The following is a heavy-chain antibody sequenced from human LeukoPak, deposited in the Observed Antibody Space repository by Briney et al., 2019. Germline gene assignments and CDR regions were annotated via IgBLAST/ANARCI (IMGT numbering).Heavy chain of an antibody. CDR3: AIQLWGSGNNTYFDL. Sequence: ASVKVSCKPSGYTFSDFYIHCVRQAPGQWLEWMGWISPNSGGTDYAQRFQGRVTMTRDTSISTAYMELSSLRSDDTAVYYCAIQLWGSGNNTYFDLWGRGTLVTVSS. J-gene: IGHJ2*01. CDR1: GYTFSDFY. CDR2: ISPNSGGT. V-gene: IGHV1-2*02. D-gene: IGHD7-27*01.